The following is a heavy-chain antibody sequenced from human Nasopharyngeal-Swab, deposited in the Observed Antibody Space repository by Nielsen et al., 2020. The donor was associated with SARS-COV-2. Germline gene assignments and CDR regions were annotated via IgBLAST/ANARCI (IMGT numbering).Heavy chain of an antibody. CDR2: IIPIFGTA. CDR3: ANFPDGDYLERSLNDAFDI. V-gene: IGHV1-69*13. J-gene: IGHJ3*02. CDR1: GGTFSTYV. D-gene: IGHD4-17*01. Sequence: SVKVSCKASGGTFSTYVISWVRQAPGQGLEWMGRIIPIFGTANYAQKFQGRVTITADESTSTAYMELSSLRSEDTAVYYCANFPDGDYLERSLNDAFDIWGQGTMVTVSS.